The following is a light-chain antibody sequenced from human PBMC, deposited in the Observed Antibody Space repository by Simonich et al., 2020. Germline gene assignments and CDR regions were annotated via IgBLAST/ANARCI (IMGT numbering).Light chain of an antibody. CDR2: DVS. Sequence: QSALTQPASVSGSPGQSITISCTGTRSDVGGYNYVSWYQQNPGKAPQLIIYDVSNRPSGVSNRFSGSKSGNTASLTISGLQAEDEADYYCSSYTSSSTLVFGTGTKLTVL. V-gene: IGLV2-14*03. J-gene: IGLJ1*01. CDR3: SSYTSSSTLV. CDR1: RSDVGGYNY.